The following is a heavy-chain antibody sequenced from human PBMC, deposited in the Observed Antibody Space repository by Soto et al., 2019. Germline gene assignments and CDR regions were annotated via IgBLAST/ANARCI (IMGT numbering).Heavy chain of an antibody. D-gene: IGHD1-20*01. V-gene: IGHV2-5*02. CDR1: GFSLTTSGVG. CDR3: AHRYNSLYNYYGMDV. J-gene: IGHJ6*02. CDR2: IYWDDDK. Sequence: QITLKESGPTLVKPTLTLTLTCTFSGFSLTTSGVGVGWIRQPPGKALEWLALIYWDDDKRYSPFLKSRLTITKDTSKNEVVLTMTNMDPVDTATYYCAHRYNSLYNYYGMDVWGQGTTVTVSS.